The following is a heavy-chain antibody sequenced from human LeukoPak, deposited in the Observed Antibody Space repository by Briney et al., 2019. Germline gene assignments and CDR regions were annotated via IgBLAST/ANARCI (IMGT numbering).Heavy chain of an antibody. CDR2: IIPILGIA. J-gene: IGHJ4*02. V-gene: IGHV1-69*04. D-gene: IGHD4-23*01. CDR1: GGTFSSYA. Sequence: SVKVSCKASGGTFSSYAISWVRQAPGQGLGWMGRIIPILGIANYAQKFQGRVTITADKSTSTAYMELSSLRGEDTAVYYCAKMGKNYGGNSGQGSIDYWGQGTLVTVSS. CDR3: AKMGKNYGGNSGQGSIDY.